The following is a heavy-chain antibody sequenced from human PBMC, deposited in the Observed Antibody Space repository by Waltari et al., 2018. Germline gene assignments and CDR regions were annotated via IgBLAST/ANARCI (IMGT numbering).Heavy chain of an antibody. CDR3: AKDVQGELYYFDN. CDR1: GFSFSSFA. Sequence: VQLVESGGGVVQPGRSLRLSCAASGFSFSSFAMPWVRRSPGKGRDWVAVVRFDGLNKFYAESVKGRFTISRDNSKNPLDRQMESLRAEDTAIYYCAKDVQGELYYFDNWGQGTLVTVSS. J-gene: IGHJ4*02. D-gene: IGHD3-16*01. CDR2: VRFDGLNK. V-gene: IGHV3-30*18.